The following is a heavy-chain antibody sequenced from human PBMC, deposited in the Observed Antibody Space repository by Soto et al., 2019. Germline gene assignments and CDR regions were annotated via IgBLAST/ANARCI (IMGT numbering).Heavy chain of an antibody. CDR2: AYYSGST. V-gene: IGHV4-59*11. CDR3: ARDRSTYGGGGTGEVKENWFDP. D-gene: IGHD2-8*01. J-gene: IGHJ5*02. CDR1: GGSISHHY. Sequence: SETLSLTCSVSGGSISHHYWSWIRQSPGKGLEWIGYAYYSGSTDYNPSLKSRVTMSVDTSKNQVSLKLNSVTTADTAVYYCARDRSTYGGGGTGEVKENWFDPWGPGTLVTVSS.